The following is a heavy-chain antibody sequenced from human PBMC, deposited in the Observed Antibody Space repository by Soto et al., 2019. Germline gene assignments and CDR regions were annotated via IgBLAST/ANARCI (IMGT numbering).Heavy chain of an antibody. Sequence: EVQLLESGGGLVQPGGSLRLSCAASGFTFNSYGMSWVRQAPGKGLEWVAVVSPSGENTNYADSVKGRFTISRDNSNHTVNLQMNSLRAEDTAIYFCAKTGFGDYDYWGPGALVTVSS. CDR2: VSPSGENT. J-gene: IGHJ4*02. CDR3: AKTGFGDYDY. CDR1: GFTFNSYG. D-gene: IGHD4-17*01. V-gene: IGHV3-23*01.